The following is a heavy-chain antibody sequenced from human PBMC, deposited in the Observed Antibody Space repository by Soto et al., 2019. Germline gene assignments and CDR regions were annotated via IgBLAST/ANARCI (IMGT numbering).Heavy chain of an antibody. J-gene: IGHJ1*01. CDR3: VRTSLVVAVATREDF. CDR2: IDSDGSRI. V-gene: IGHV3-74*01. CDR1: GFTFSTYW. Sequence: EVRLVESGGGLVQPGESLRLSCAASGFTFSTYWMHWVRQAPGKGLVWVSRIDSDGSRITYADFVKGRFTISRDNAKNTVYLHMNSLTAEDTAVYYCVRTSLVVAVATREDFWGQGTLVTVSS. D-gene: IGHD2-15*01.